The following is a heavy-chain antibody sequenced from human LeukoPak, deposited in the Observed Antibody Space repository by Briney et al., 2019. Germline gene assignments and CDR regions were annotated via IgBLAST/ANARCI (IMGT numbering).Heavy chain of an antibody. V-gene: IGHV3-43D*03. CDR3: AKVSGGSHEDY. Sequence: TGGSLRLSCAASRFTFDDYAMHWVRQAPGKGLEWVSLISWDGGSTYYADSVKGRFTISRDNSKNSLYLQMNSLRAEDTALYYCAKVSGGSHEDYWGQGTLVTVSS. J-gene: IGHJ4*02. D-gene: IGHD2-15*01. CDR2: ISWDGGST. CDR1: RFTFDDYA.